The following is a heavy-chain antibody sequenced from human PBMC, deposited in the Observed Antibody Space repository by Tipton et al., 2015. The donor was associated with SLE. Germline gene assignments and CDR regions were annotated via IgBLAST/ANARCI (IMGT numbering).Heavy chain of an antibody. D-gene: IGHD1-26*01. CDR3: ARLPVGATPPYYYYYMDV. CDR2: INHSGST. CDR1: GGSFSGYY. Sequence: TLSLTCAVYGGSFSGYYWSWIRQPPGKGLEWIGEINHSGSTNYNPPLKSRVTISVDTSKNQFSLKLSSVTAADTAVYYCARLPVGATPPYYYYYMDVWGKGTTVPVSS. V-gene: IGHV4-34*01. J-gene: IGHJ6*03.